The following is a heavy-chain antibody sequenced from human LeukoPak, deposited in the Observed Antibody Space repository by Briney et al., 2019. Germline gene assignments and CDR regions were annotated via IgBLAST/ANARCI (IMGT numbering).Heavy chain of an antibody. CDR3: ARPLVRELVAWFDP. D-gene: IGHD3-10*01. J-gene: IGHJ5*02. CDR1: GFTFSSYS. Sequence: GGSLRLSCAASGFTFSSYSMNWVRQAPGKGLEWVSSISSSSSYIYYADSVKGRFTISRDNAKNSLDLQMNSLRAEDTAVYYCARPLVRELVAWFDPWGQGTLVTVSS. V-gene: IGHV3-21*01. CDR2: ISSSSSYI.